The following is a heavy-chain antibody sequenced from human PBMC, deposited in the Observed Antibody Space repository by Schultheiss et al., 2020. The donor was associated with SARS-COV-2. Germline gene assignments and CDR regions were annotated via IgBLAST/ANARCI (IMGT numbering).Heavy chain of an antibody. CDR3: ARGVVVVPDAFDI. D-gene: IGHD2-2*01. V-gene: IGHV3-21*01. CDR1: GFTFSSYS. CDR2: ISSSSSYI. J-gene: IGHJ3*02. Sequence: GGSLRLSCAASGFTFSSYSMNWVRQAPGKGLEWVSSISSSSSYIYYADSVKGRFTISRDNAKNSLYLQMNSLRAEDTAVYYCARGVVVVPDAFDIWGQGTTVTVSS.